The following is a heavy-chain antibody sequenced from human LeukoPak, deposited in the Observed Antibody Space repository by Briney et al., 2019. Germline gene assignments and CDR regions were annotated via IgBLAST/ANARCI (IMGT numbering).Heavy chain of an antibody. CDR2: ISSTTGNT. CDR3: AKDVVINGWYFVY. CDR1: GFTFSSYA. D-gene: IGHD6-19*01. V-gene: IGHV3-23*01. J-gene: IGHJ4*02. Sequence: GGSLRLSCAASGFTFSSYAMNGVRQAPGKGVEWVSGISSTTGNTYYADSVKGRYTISRDNSKNTLYLQMTSLRADASGVYYCAKDVVINGWYFVYWGQGTLVTVYS.